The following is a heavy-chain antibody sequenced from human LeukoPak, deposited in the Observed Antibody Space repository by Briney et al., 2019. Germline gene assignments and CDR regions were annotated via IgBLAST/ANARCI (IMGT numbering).Heavy chain of an antibody. CDR1: GFTFDDYA. CDR3: AKVHPRALTGEWLSAFDI. D-gene: IGHD7-27*01. Sequence: GGSLRLSCAASGFTFDDYAMHWVRQAPGKGLEWVSGISWNSGSIGYADSVKGRFTISRDNAKNSLYLQMNSLRAEDTALYYCAKVHPRALTGEWLSAFDIWGQGTMVTVSS. J-gene: IGHJ3*02. CDR2: ISWNSGSI. V-gene: IGHV3-9*01.